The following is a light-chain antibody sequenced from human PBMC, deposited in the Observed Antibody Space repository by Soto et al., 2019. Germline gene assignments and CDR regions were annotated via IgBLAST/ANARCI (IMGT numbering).Light chain of an antibody. Sequence: QSALTQPASVSGSPGQSITISCTGTSSDIGGHHFVSWYQQQSGKAPKLVIYEVTDRPSGVSDRFSGSKSGNTASLTISGLQPEDEADHYCSSYTSSSLYVFGTGTKVTV. J-gene: IGLJ1*01. CDR2: EVT. CDR1: SSDIGGHHF. CDR3: SSYTSSSLYV. V-gene: IGLV2-14*01.